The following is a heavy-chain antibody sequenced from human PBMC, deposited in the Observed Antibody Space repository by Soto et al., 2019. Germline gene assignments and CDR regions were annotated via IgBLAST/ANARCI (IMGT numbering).Heavy chain of an antibody. J-gene: IGHJ4*02. CDR2: ISAYNGNT. CDR3: AGDVDTAMAYFYY. Sequence: QVQLVQSGAEVKKPGASVKVSCKASGYTFTSYGISWVRQAPGQGLEWMGWISAYNGNTNYAQKLQGRVTMTTDTSTRTAYRAQWSLRSDDTAVYYCAGDVDTAMAYFYYWGQGALVTVSS. V-gene: IGHV1-18*01. D-gene: IGHD5-18*01. CDR1: GYTFTSYG.